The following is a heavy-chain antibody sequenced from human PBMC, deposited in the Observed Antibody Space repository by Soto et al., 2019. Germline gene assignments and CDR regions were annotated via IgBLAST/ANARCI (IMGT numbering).Heavy chain of an antibody. V-gene: IGHV4-61*03. Sequence: QVQLQESGPGLLQPSETLSLTCSVSGGSVSNASFYWTWIRQAPGTGLEYIGYIFYTGVTNYNPSLSRRVTISLDTSKNHFSLKLNAQNAADTAVDYCVRVMDSSWYADLRGLVPLVSVSS. D-gene: IGHD3-22*01. CDR1: GGSVSNASFY. CDR3: VRVMDSSWYADL. J-gene: IGHJ2*01. CDR2: IFYTGVT.